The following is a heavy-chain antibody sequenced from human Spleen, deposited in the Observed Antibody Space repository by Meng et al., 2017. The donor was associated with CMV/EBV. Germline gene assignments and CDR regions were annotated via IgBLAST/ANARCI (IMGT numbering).Heavy chain of an antibody. CDR2: IYHTGST. CDR1: GGSISNRTYY. J-gene: IGHJ4*02. V-gene: IGHV4-39*01. D-gene: IGHD1-26*01. Sequence: GGSISNRTYYWGWIRQPPGKGLEWIGSIYHTGSTYYNPSLKSRLTISVDKSKNQFSLRLTSVTATDTAVYYCARITIVGATLLFDYWGQGTLVTVSS. CDR3: ARITIVGATLLFDY.